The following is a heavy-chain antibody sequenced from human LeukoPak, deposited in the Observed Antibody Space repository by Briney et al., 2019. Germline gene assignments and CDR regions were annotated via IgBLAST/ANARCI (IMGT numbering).Heavy chain of an antibody. CDR1: GFTFSSYG. Sequence: GRSLRLSCAASGFTFSSYGMHWVRQAPGKGLEWVAVIWYDGSNKYYADSVKGRFTISRDNSKNTLYLQMNSLRAEDTAVYYCARDQTRGQWLVRFGSFDYWGQGTLVTVSS. V-gene: IGHV3-33*01. CDR2: IWYDGSNK. CDR3: ARDQTRGQWLVRFGSFDY. D-gene: IGHD6-19*01. J-gene: IGHJ4*02.